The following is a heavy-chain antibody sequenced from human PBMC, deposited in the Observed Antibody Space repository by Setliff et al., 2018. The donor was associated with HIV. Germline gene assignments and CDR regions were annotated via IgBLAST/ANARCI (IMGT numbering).Heavy chain of an antibody. CDR1: GYTFTIYS. V-gene: IGHV1-18*01. Sequence: ASVKVSCKASGYTFTIYSINWVRQAPGQGLEWMGSISGYNGNTNYAQKFQGRVTMTTDTSTSTAYMELRSLRSDDTAVYYCARDKARFDPWGQGTLVTVSS. J-gene: IGHJ5*02. CDR2: ISGYNGNT. CDR3: ARDKARFDP.